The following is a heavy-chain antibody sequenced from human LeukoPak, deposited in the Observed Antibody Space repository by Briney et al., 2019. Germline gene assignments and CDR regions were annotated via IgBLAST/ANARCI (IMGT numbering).Heavy chain of an antibody. J-gene: IGHJ5*02. CDR3: AKDPLWFGELFNWFDP. CDR1: GFTFSSYA. D-gene: IGHD3-10*01. CDR2: ISGSGGST. V-gene: IGHV3-23*01. Sequence: GGSLRLSCAASGFTFSSYAVSWVRQAPGKGLEWVSAISGSGGSTYYADSVKGRFTISRDNSKNTLYLQMNSLRAEDTAVYYCAKDPLWFGELFNWFDPWGQGTLVTVSS.